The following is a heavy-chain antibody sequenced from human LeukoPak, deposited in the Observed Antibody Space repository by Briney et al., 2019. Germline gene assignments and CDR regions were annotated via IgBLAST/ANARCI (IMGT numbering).Heavy chain of an antibody. CDR1: GFTFDDYA. CDR3: AKDSAHYDSSGFDY. Sequence: HSGGSLRLSRAASGFTFDDYAMHWVRQAPGKGLEWVSGISWNSGSIGYADSVKGRFTISRDNAKNSLYLQMNSLRAEDTALYYCAKDSAHYDSSGFDYWGQGTLVTVSS. V-gene: IGHV3-9*01. J-gene: IGHJ4*02. D-gene: IGHD3-22*01. CDR2: ISWNSGSI.